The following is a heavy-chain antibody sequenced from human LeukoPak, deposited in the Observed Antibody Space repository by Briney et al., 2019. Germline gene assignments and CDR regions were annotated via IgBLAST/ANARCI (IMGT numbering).Heavy chain of an antibody. V-gene: IGHV3-23*01. Sequence: GGSLRLSCAATGFTFRSHAMNWVRQAPGKGLEWVSGIGGRGGRTYYADSVTGRFTISRDNSKNTVYLQMNSLRAADTAVYYCARGRITVALYYGMDVWGHGTTVTVFS. D-gene: IGHD6-19*01. CDR2: IGGRGGRT. CDR3: ARGRITVALYYGMDV. CDR1: GFTFRSHA. J-gene: IGHJ6*02.